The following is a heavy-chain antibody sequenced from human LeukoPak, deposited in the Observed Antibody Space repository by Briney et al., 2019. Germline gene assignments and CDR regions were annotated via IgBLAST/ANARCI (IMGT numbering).Heavy chain of an antibody. D-gene: IGHD4-11*01. J-gene: IGHJ5*02. V-gene: IGHV4-59*08. CDR3: ARHDYRNSFDH. CDR2: IYYSGTT. Sequence: PSETLTLICTVSGGSISSYYWSSIRQPPGKGLEWIGYIYYSGTTNYNPSLKSRVTISVDTSKNQFSLKLSSVTAADTAVYYCARHDYRNSFDHWGQGTLVTVSS. CDR1: GGSISSYY.